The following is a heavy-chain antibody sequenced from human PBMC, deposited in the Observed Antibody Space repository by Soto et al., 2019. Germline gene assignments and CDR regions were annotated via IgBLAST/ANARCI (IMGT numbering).Heavy chain of an antibody. CDR1: GYTFTSYG. J-gene: IGHJ4*02. Sequence: ASVKVSCKASGYTFTSYGISWVRQAPGQGLEWMGWISAYNGNTNYAQKLQGRVTMTTDTSTSTAYMELRSLRSDDTAVYYCAGVGLVAVIAFNTAFGYWGQGTLVTLS. CDR3: AGVGLVAVIAFNTAFGY. CDR2: ISAYNGNT. V-gene: IGHV1-18*01. D-gene: IGHD2-21*01.